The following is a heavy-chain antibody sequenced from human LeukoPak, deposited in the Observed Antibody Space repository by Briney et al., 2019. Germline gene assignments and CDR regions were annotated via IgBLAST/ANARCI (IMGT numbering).Heavy chain of an antibody. CDR2: IYYSGST. V-gene: IGHV4-31*11. CDR3: ARDSRDGYNFFWY. Sequence: SETLSLTCAVYGGSFSGYYWSWIRQHPGKGLEWIGYIYYSGSTYYNPSLKSRVTISVDTSKNQFSLKLSSVTAADTAVYYCARDSRDGYNFFWYWGQGTLVTVSS. D-gene: IGHD5-24*01. CDR1: GGSFSGYY. J-gene: IGHJ4*02.